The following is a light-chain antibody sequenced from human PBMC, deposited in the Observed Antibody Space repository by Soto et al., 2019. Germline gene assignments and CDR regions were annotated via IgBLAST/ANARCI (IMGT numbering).Light chain of an antibody. CDR1: NSYVGAYKP. CDR3: SSSTTRGTRV. V-gene: IGLV2-14*03. J-gene: IGLJ1*01. Sequence: QSALTQPASVSGSPGQSITISCTGTNSYVGAYKPVSWYQHHPGKAPKLMIYDVSYRPSGVSNRFSGSQSGNTASLTISGLQPEDESDYYCSSSTTRGTRVFGTGTKVTVL. CDR2: DVS.